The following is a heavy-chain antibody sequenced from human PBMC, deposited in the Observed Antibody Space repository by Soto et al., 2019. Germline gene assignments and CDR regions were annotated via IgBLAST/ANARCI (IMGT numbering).Heavy chain of an antibody. CDR3: AGRSGTPHRPGPTIFHYYYGLAV. Sequence: QVQLVQSGAEVKKPGSSVRVSCKASGGTLNTNAISWVRQAPGQGLELMGGIIPIPGTTNYVQKFEGGVTFTADEPTNTVFMDLSSLRADDTALSYCAGRSGTPHRPGPTIFHYYYGLAVWGQGTTVTVSS. D-gene: IGHD1-26*01. V-gene: IGHV1-69*01. CDR2: IIPIPGTT. J-gene: IGHJ6*02. CDR1: GGTLNTNA.